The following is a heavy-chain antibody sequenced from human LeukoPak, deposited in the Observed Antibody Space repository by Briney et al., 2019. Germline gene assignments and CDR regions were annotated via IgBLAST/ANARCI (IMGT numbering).Heavy chain of an antibody. CDR2: IYHSGIT. CDR1: GYSISSVYY. D-gene: IGHD3-3*01. J-gene: IGHJ5*02. V-gene: IGHV4-38-2*02. CDR3: ARTGRRITIFGVVHNWFDP. Sequence: SETLSLTCIVSGYSISSVYYWGWMRQPPGKGLEWIGSIYHSGITYYNPSLQSRVTISVDTSKNQFSLKLNSVTAADTAVYYCARTGRRITIFGVVHNWFDPWGQGTLVTVSS.